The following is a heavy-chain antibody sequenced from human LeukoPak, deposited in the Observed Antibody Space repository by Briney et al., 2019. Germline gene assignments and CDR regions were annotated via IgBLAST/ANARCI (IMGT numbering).Heavy chain of an antibody. V-gene: IGHV4-59*12. CDR2: IYYSGST. CDR3: ARDNYYYYYMDV. Sequence: PSETLSLTCTVSGGSIRSYYWSWIRQSPGKGLEWIGYIYYSGSTNYSPSLKSRVTISVDTSKNQFSLKLSSVTAADTAVYYCARDNYYYYYMDVWGKGTTVTISS. CDR1: GGSIRSYY. J-gene: IGHJ6*03.